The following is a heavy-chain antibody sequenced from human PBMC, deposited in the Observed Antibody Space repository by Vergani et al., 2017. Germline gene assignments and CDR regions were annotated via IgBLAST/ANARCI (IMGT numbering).Heavy chain of an antibody. V-gene: IGHV3-64*01. D-gene: IGHD3-3*01. Sequence: EVQLVESGGGLVQPGGSLRLSCAASGFTFSSYAMHWVRPAPGKGLEYVSAISSNGGSTYYANSVKGRFTISRDNSKNTLYLQMGSLRAEDMAVYYCARSPYDFWSGYYGPYYYGMDVWGQGTTVTVSS. CDR3: ARSPYDFWSGYYGPYYYGMDV. CDR2: ISSNGGST. CDR1: GFTFSSYA. J-gene: IGHJ6*02.